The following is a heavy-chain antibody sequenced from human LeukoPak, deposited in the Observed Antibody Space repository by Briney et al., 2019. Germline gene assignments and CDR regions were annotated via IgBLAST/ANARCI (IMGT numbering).Heavy chain of an antibody. CDR1: GFTFSTYD. D-gene: IGHD3-10*01. CDR2: ISSRNTTT. Sequence: GGSLRLSCVASGFTFSTYDMYWVRQAPGKGLEWVSYISSRNTTTHYADSVRGRFTISRDNAKNSLYLQMNGLRPEDTALYYCARALVWPGEYPYWGRGTLVTVSS. V-gene: IGHV3-48*03. J-gene: IGHJ4*02. CDR3: ARALVWPGEYPY.